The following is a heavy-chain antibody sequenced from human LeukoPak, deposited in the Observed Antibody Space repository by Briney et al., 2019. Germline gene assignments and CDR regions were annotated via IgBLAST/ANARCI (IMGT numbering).Heavy chain of an antibody. J-gene: IGHJ4*02. CDR3: ARHRSAVEMATTLFGY. CDR2: IYYSGRT. Sequence: DWVRQPPGKGLEWIGSIYYSGRTYHNPSLKSRVTISVDTSKNQFSLKLRSVTAADTAVYYCARHRSAVEMATTLFGYWGQGTLVTVSS. D-gene: IGHD5-24*01. V-gene: IGHV4-39*01.